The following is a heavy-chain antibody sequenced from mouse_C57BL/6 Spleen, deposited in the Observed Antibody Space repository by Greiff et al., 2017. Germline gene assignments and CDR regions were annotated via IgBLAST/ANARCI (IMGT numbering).Heavy chain of an antibody. CDR3: ARWLAYYFDY. V-gene: IGHV1-64*01. CDR1: GYTFTSYW. CDR2: IHPNSGST. Sequence: QVQLQQPGAELVKPGASVKLSCTASGYTFTSYWMHWVKQRPGQGLEWIGMIHPNSGSTNYNEKFKSKSTQTVDKSSSTAYMQLSSLTSEDSAVYYCARWLAYYFDYWGQGTTLTVSS. D-gene: IGHD2-2*01. J-gene: IGHJ2*01.